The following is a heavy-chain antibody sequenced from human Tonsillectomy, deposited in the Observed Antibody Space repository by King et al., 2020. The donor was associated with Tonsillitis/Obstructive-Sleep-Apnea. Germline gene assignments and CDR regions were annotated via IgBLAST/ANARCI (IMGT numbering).Heavy chain of an antibody. CDR2: IYWVDDK. D-gene: IGHD6-19*01. Sequence: TLKESGPTLVKPTQTLTLTCTFSGFSLSTSEVGVGWIRQPPGKALEWLALIYWVDDKRYSPSLKSRLTITKDTSKNQVVLTMTNMDPVDTATYYCARRQVGQWLIPPGFDIWGQGTMVIVSS. J-gene: IGHJ3*02. V-gene: IGHV2-5*02. CDR1: GFSLSTSEVG. CDR3: ARRQVGQWLIPPGFDI.